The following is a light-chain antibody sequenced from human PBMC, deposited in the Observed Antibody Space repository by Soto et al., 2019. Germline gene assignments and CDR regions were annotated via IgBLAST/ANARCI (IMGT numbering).Light chain of an antibody. CDR2: GAS. J-gene: IGKJ3*01. V-gene: IGKV3-20*01. CDR1: QNVNNR. Sequence: EILLTQSPGSLSVFPGERASLSCMASQNVNNRLAWYQQKAGQAPRLLISGASTRATGVPDRFSGSGSGTDFALTISRLETEDFAVYYCQQYGGSPFTFGPGTMVDIK. CDR3: QQYGGSPFT.